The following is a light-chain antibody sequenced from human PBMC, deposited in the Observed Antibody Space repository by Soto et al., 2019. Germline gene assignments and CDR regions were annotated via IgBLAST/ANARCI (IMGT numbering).Light chain of an antibody. Sequence: DIQMTQSPSTLSASVGDRVTITCRASQSISSWLAWYQQKPGKAPKLLIYKASSLESGVPSRFSGSGSGTESTLTISSLQPDDFATYYCQQYNSQYTFGQGTKLEIK. CDR2: KAS. CDR1: QSISSW. J-gene: IGKJ2*01. V-gene: IGKV1-5*03. CDR3: QQYNSQYT.